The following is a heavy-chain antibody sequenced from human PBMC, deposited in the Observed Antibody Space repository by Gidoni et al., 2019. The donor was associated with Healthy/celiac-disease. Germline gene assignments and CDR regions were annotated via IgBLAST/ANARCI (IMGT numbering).Heavy chain of an antibody. CDR2: IGTAGDT. CDR1: GFTFSSYD. V-gene: IGHV3-13*01. Sequence: AASGFTFSSYDMHWDRQATGKGLEWGSAIGTAGDTYYPGSVKGRFTISRENAKNSLYLQMNSLRAGDTAVYYCARGGGTSYYFDYWGQGTLVTVSS. CDR3: ARGGGTSYYFDY. J-gene: IGHJ4*02.